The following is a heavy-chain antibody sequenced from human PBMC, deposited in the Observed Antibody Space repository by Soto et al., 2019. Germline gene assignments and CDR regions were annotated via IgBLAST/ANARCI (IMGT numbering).Heavy chain of an antibody. CDR3: ASQFGEGDY. Sequence: QVQLVESGGGVVQPGRSLRLSCAASRFTFSSYAMHWVRQAPGKGLEWVAVISYDGSNKYYADSVKGRFTISRDNSKNTLYLQMNSLRAEDTAVYYCASQFGEGDYWGQGTLVTVSS. V-gene: IGHV3-30-3*01. D-gene: IGHD3-10*01. J-gene: IGHJ4*02. CDR1: RFTFSSYA. CDR2: ISYDGSNK.